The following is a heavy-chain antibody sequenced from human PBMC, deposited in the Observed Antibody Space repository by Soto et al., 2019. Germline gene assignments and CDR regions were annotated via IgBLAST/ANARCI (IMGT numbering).Heavy chain of an antibody. D-gene: IGHD3-16*02. CDR1: GFTFSSYA. Sequence: GGSLRLSCAASGFTFSSYAMSWVRQAPGKGLEWVSAISGSGGSTYYADSVKGRFTISRDNSKNTLYLQMNSLRAEDTAVYYCAKDLHENYIWGSYRYVGTFDYWGQGTLVTVSS. CDR2: ISGSGGST. V-gene: IGHV3-23*01. J-gene: IGHJ4*02. CDR3: AKDLHENYIWGSYRYVGTFDY.